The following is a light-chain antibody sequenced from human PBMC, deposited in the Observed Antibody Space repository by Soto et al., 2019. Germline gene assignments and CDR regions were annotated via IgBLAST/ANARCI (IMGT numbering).Light chain of an antibody. CDR1: QDISNY. J-gene: IGKJ2*01. CDR3: PQWDT. CDR2: DAT. Sequence: DIQMTQSPSSLSASVGDRVTITCQASQDISNYLNWYQQKPGKAPKLLIYDATNVETGVPSRFSGSGSGTDFTFTISSLQPEDIATYYCPQWDTFGQGTKLEIK. V-gene: IGKV1-33*01.